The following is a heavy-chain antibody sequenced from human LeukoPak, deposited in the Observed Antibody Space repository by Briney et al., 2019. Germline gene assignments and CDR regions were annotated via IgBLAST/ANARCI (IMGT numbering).Heavy chain of an antibody. CDR1: GFTFTDYY. CDR2: ISGVASDI. D-gene: IGHD3-22*01. CDR3: AKRGVVIRVILVGFHKQAYYFDS. V-gene: IGHV3-11*01. Sequence: GGSLRLSCTASGFTFTDYYMTWIRQAPGKGLEWVSYISGVASDIFYADSVKGRFTISRDNPKNTLYLQMNSLRVEDTAVYFCAKRGVVIRVILVGFHKQAYYFDSWGQGALVTVSS. J-gene: IGHJ4*02.